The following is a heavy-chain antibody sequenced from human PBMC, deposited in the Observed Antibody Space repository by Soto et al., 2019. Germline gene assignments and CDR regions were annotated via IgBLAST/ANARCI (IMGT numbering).Heavy chain of an antibody. CDR2: VYWDDDK. V-gene: IGHV2-5*02. CDR3: VQSRCGGDCLTFYSSHAYYGLDV. D-gene: IGHD2-21*02. Sequence: QITLKESGPTLVKPTQTLTLNCTFSGFALTYIGEGVGWSREPPGKALEWLALVYWDDDKRYNPSLRSRLTITKDTSKKQVVLTMTNMDPVDTATYYCVQSRCGGDCLTFYSSHAYYGLDVWGQGTTVTVSS. J-gene: IGHJ6*02. CDR1: GFALTYIGEG.